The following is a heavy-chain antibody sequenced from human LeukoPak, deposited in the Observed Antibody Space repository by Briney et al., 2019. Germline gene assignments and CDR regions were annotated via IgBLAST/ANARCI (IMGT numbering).Heavy chain of an antibody. CDR2: IYYSGST. D-gene: IGHD6-13*01. J-gene: IGHJ2*01. Sequence: SETLSLTCTVSGGSISSYYWSWIRQPPGKGLEWIGYIYYSGSTNYNPSLKSRVTISVDTSKNQFSLKLSSVTAADTAVYYCARGTFFYSSSPYWYFDLWGRGTLVTVSS. V-gene: IGHV4-59*08. CDR3: ARGTFFYSSSPYWYFDL. CDR1: GGSISSYY.